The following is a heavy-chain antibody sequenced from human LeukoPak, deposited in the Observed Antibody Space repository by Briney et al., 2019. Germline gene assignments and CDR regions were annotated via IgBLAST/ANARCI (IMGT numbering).Heavy chain of an antibody. V-gene: IGHV4-59*08. J-gene: IGHJ6*02. Sequence: PSETLSLTCTVSGGSISSYYWSWIRQLPGKGLEWIGYIYYSGSTNYNPSLKSRVTISVDTSKNQFSLKLSSVTAADTAVYYCARGCSSTSCYYYYYYGMDVWGQGTTVTVSS. D-gene: IGHD2-2*01. CDR2: IYYSGST. CDR3: ARGCSSTSCYYYYYYGMDV. CDR1: GGSISSYY.